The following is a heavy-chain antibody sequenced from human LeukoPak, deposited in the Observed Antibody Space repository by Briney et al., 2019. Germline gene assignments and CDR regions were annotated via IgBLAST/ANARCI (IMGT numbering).Heavy chain of an antibody. CDR3: AKEFDSSGFFDC. CDR2: VSSSGGGT. Sequence: PGGSLRLSWAASGXTFRNYAMSWVRQAPGKGLEWVSAVSSSGGGTYFAASVKGRFTISRDNSKNTLYLQMNSLRAEDTAVYYCAKEFDSSGFFDCWGQGTLVTVSS. D-gene: IGHD3-22*01. V-gene: IGHV3-23*01. J-gene: IGHJ4*02. CDR1: GXTFRNYA.